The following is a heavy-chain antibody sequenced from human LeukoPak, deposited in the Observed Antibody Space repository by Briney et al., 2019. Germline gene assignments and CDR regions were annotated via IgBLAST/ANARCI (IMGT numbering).Heavy chain of an antibody. CDR2: VYANGNT. CDR1: GGSISGYY. Sequence: SETLSLTCTVSGGSISGYYWSWIRQPAGKGLEWIGRVYANGNTNYNPPLKSRVTMSVDTSKNQFSLKLSSVTAADTAVYYCAVSCSGGSCYSGPSSNYYYYGMDVWGQGTTVTVSS. V-gene: IGHV4-4*07. CDR3: AVSCSGGSCYSGPSSNYYYYGMDV. J-gene: IGHJ6*02. D-gene: IGHD2-15*01.